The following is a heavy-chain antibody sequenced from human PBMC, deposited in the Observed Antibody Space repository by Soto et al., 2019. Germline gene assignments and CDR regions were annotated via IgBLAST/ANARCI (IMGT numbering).Heavy chain of an antibody. CDR1: GFTCSSYS. Sequence: GGSRRLSCAASGFTCSSYSMNWVRQAPGKGLEWVSSISSSSSYIYYADSVKGRFTISRDNAKNSLYLQMNSLRAEDTAVYYCARDQWNSGYESPWNGVGWFYPWGQGTLVTVSS. D-gene: IGHD5-12*01. CDR3: ARDQWNSGYESPWNGVGWFYP. CDR2: ISSSSSYI. J-gene: IGHJ5*02. V-gene: IGHV3-21*01.